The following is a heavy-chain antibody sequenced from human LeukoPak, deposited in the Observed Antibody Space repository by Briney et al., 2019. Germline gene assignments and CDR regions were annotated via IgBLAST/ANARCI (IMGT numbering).Heavy chain of an antibody. CDR3: ARDQWLVLNAFDI. CDR1: GYTFTSYA. CDR2: INAGNGNT. V-gene: IGHV1-3*01. Sequence: ASVKVSCKASGYTFTSYAMHWVRQAPGQRLEWMGWINAGNGNTKYSQKFQGRVTITRVTSASTAYMELSSLRSEDTAVYYCARDQWLVLNAFDIWGQGTMVTVSS. J-gene: IGHJ3*02. D-gene: IGHD6-19*01.